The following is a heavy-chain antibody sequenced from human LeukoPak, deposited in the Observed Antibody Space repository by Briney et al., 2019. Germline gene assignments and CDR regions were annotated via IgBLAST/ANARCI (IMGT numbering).Heavy chain of an antibody. CDR1: GFTFNGSW. CDR3: AIWTSGNY. V-gene: IGHV3-7*01. J-gene: IGHJ4*02. CDR2: MDPSGSQK. D-gene: IGHD1-1*01. Sequence: GSLRLSCAASGFTFNGSWMNWVRQAPGKGLEWVANMDPSGSQKRYVDSVEGRFTISKDNPGASLYLDMHSLRAEDTAIYYCAIWTSGNYWGQGTLVTVSS.